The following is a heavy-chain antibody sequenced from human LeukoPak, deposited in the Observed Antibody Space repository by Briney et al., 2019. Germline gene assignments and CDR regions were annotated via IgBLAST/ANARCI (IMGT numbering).Heavy chain of an antibody. J-gene: IGHJ4*02. CDR2: IHTSGSA. CDR1: GSSFNSYY. V-gene: IGHV4-4*07. Sequence: SETLSLTCTVSGSSFNSYYWSWIRQPARKGLEWIGRIHTSGSAEYNPSLQSRVTLSVDVSKKQFSLKMTSATAADTAVYYCARDIVYLIDEDYGWGQGTPVTVSS. CDR3: ARDIVYLIDEDYG. D-gene: IGHD4-17*01.